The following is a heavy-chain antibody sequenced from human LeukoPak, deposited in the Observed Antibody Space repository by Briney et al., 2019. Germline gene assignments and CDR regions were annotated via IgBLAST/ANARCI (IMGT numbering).Heavy chain of an antibody. CDR2: INDSGST. Sequence: SETLPLTCAVSGGAFSNYFWTWIRQPPGKGLEWIAEINDSGSTNSNSSLRSRVAISLDTSKNQFSLRLTSVTAADTAVYYCARGQYCSTTTCYSARRYFDFWGQGTLVTVSS. D-gene: IGHD2-2*01. V-gene: IGHV4-34*01. CDR1: GGAFSNYF. J-gene: IGHJ4*02. CDR3: ARGQYCSTTTCYSARRYFDF.